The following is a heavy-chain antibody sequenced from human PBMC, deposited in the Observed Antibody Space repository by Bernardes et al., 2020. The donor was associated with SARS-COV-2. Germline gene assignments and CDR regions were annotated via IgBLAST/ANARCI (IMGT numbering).Heavy chain of an antibody. J-gene: IGHJ4*02. CDR2: TKQDGSEK. V-gene: IGHV3-7*03. CDR1: GFTLSSYW. D-gene: IGHD3-3*01. Sequence: GGSLRLACAASGFTLSSYWMSWVRQAPGKGMEWVANTKQDGSEKYYVDSVKGRFTISRDNAKNSLYLQMNSLRAEDTAVYYCARVWDFWSGYDYWGQGTLVTVSS. CDR3: ARVWDFWSGYDY.